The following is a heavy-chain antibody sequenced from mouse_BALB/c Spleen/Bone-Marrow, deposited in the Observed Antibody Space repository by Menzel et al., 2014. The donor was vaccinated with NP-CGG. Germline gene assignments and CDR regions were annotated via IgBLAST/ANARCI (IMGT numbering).Heavy chain of an antibody. CDR1: GFTFSDFY. Sequence: EVQGVESGGGLVQPGDSLRLSCAPSGFTFSDFYMEWVRQPPGKRLEWIAASRNKAKHYTTEYSASVKGRFIVSRDTPQSILYLQMNALRAEDTAIYYCARDVGYGNYFVYRGQGTLVTVSA. V-gene: IGHV7-1*02. CDR2: SRNKAKHYTT. CDR3: ARDVGYGNYFVY. D-gene: IGHD2-10*02. J-gene: IGHJ3*01.